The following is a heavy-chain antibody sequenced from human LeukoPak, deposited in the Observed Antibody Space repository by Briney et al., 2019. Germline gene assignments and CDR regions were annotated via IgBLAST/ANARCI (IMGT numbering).Heavy chain of an antibody. CDR3: AREYGDTAMVDP. D-gene: IGHD5-18*01. J-gene: IGHJ5*02. CDR2: IWYDGSGK. V-gene: IGHV3-33*01. CDR1: GFTFSTYG. Sequence: PGGSLRLSCVASGFTFSTYGMHWVRQAPGKGLEWVAVIWYDGSGKYYADSVKGRFTISRDNSKNSLYLQMNSLRAEDTAVYYCAREYGDTAMVDPWGQGTLVTVSS.